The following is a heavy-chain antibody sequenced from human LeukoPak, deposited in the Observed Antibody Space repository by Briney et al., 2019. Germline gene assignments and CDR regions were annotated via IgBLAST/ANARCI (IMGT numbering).Heavy chain of an antibody. V-gene: IGHV4-34*01. D-gene: IGHD3-10*01. J-gene: IGHJ4*02. CDR1: GGSFSGYY. CDR2: INHSGSI. Sequence: SETLSLTCAVYGGSFSGYYWSWIRQPPGKGLEWIGEINHSGSINYNPSLKSRVTISVDTSKNQFSLKLSSVTAADTAVYYCARDPMVRGGTDYWGQGTLVTVSS. CDR3: ARDPMVRGGTDY.